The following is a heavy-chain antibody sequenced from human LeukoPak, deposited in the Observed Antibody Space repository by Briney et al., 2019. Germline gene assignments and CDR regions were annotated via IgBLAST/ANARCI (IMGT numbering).Heavy chain of an antibody. CDR3: AKYKYAVRAWFDY. J-gene: IGHJ4*02. V-gene: IGHV3-23*01. D-gene: IGHD1-14*01. Sequence: GGSLRLSCAASGFTFSSYAMSWVRQAPGKGLEWVSAISGSGGSTYYADSVKGRFTISRDNSKNTLYLQLNSLRAEDTAVYYCAKYKYAVRAWFDYWGQGTLVTVSS. CDR1: GFTFSSYA. CDR2: ISGSGGST.